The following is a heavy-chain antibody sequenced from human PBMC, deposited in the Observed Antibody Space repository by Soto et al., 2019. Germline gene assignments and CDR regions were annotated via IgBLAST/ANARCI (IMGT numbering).Heavy chain of an antibody. CDR3: ARVQWELPYYYYYGMDV. J-gene: IGHJ6*02. V-gene: IGHV4-34*01. D-gene: IGHD1-26*01. CDR1: GGSFSGYY. CDR2: NNHSGST. Sequence: SETLSLTCAVYGGSFSGYYWSWIRQPPGKGLEWIGENNHSGSTNYNPSLKSRVTISVDTSKNQFSLKLSSVTAADTAVYYCARVQWELPYYYYYGMDVWGQGTTVTVSS.